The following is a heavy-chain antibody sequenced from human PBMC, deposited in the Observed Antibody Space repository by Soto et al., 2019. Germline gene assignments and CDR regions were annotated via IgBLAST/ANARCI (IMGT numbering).Heavy chain of an antibody. Sequence: PSETLSLTCFVSGYSITAGGYYWSWIRQHPGKGLEWIGYIYYSGSTYYNPSLKSRVTISVDTSKNQFSLKLSSVTAADTAVYYCARGGDGYYAGWFDPWGQGTLVTVSS. J-gene: IGHJ5*02. CDR2: IYYSGST. D-gene: IGHD1-26*01. CDR3: ARGGDGYYAGWFDP. CDR1: GYSITAGGYY. V-gene: IGHV4-31*03.